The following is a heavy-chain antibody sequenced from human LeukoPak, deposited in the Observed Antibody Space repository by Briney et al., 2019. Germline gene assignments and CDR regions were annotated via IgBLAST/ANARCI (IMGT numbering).Heavy chain of an antibody. V-gene: IGHV3-30*04. Sequence: GRSLRLSCAASGFTFSSYAMHWVRQAPGKGLEWVAVISYDGSNKYYADSVKGRFTISRDNSKNTLYLQMNSLRAEDTAVYYCAKDRPTVTNTLDYWGQGTLVTVSS. CDR1: GFTFSSYA. CDR2: ISYDGSNK. J-gene: IGHJ4*02. D-gene: IGHD4-17*01. CDR3: AKDRPTVTNTLDY.